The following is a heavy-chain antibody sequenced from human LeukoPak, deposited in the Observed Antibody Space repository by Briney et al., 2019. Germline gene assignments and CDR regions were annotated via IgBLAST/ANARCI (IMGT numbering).Heavy chain of an antibody. CDR2: IYYSGST. Sequence: SETLSLTCTVSGESISGFYWTWIRQPPGKGLEWIGYIYYSGSTNYNPSLKSRVTISVDTSKNQFSLKLSSVTAADTAVYYCARETRRAFDIWGQGTMVTVSS. CDR1: GESISGFY. CDR3: ARETRRAFDI. V-gene: IGHV4-59*01. D-gene: IGHD4-11*01. J-gene: IGHJ3*02.